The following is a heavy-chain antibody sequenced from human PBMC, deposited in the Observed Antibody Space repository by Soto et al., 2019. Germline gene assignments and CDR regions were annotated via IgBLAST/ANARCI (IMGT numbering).Heavy chain of an antibody. V-gene: IGHV4-61*01. D-gene: IGHD6-19*01. CDR2: IYYSGST. CDR3: ASIYAVAGRDY. Sequence: QVQLQESGPGLVKPSETLSLTCTVSGGSVSSGSYYWSWIRQPPGKGLEWIGYIYYSGSTNYNPSLKSRVTISVDTSKNQFSLKLSSVTAADTAVYYCASIYAVAGRDYWGQGTLVTVSS. J-gene: IGHJ4*02. CDR1: GGSVSSGSYY.